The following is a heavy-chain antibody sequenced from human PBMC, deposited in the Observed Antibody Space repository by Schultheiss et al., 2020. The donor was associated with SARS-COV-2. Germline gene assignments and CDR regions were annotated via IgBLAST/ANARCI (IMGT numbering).Heavy chain of an antibody. CDR3: ARDRRGYSYGTDY. V-gene: IGHV3-23*01. Sequence: GESLKISCAASGFTFSSYAMSWVRQAPGKGLEWVSAISGSGGSTYYADSVKGRFTISRDNSKNSLYLQMNSLRAEDTAVYYCARDRRGYSYGTDYWGQGTLVTVSS. J-gene: IGHJ4*02. D-gene: IGHD5-18*01. CDR1: GFTFSSYA. CDR2: ISGSGGST.